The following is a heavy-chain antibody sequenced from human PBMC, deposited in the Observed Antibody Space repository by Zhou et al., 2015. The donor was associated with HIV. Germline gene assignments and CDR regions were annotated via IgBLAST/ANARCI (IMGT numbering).Heavy chain of an antibody. CDR3: ARSSICSSTSCPTRQHHTRYYYYGMDV. V-gene: IGHV1-69*02. D-gene: IGHD2-2*01. CDR2: IIPILGIA. J-gene: IGHJ6*02. CDR1: GGTFSSYT. Sequence: QVQLVQSGAEVKKPGSSVKVSCKASGGTFSSYTISWVRQAPGQGLEWMGRIIPILGIANYAQKFQGRVTITADKSTSTAYMELSSLRSEDTAVYYCARSSICSSTSCPTRQHHTRYYYYGMDVWGQGTTVTVSS.